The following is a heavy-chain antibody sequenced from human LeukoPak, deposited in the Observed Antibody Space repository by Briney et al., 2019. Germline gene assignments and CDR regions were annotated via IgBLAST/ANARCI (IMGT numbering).Heavy chain of an antibody. J-gene: IGHJ4*02. V-gene: IGHV4-4*07. D-gene: IGHD5-18*01. Sequence: KASETLSLTCTVSGGSISSYYWSWIRQPAGKGLEWIGRIYTSGSTNYNPSLKSRVTMSVDTSKNQFSLKLSSVTAADTAVYYCAREGIPWGVDTAMAFDYWGQGTLVTVSS. CDR3: AREGIPWGVDTAMAFDY. CDR1: GGSISSYY. CDR2: IYTSGST.